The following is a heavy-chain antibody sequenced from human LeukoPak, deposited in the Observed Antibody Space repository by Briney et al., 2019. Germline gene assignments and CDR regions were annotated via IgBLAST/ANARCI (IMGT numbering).Heavy chain of an antibody. D-gene: IGHD2-15*01. V-gene: IGHV3-21*01. J-gene: IGHJ4*02. CDR3: ASAGPDDYCSGGSCYSD. CDR2: ISSSSSYI. CDR1: GFTFSSYS. Sequence: GGSLRLSCAASGFTFSSYSMNWVRQAPGKGLEWVSSISSSSSYIYYADSVKGRFTISRDNAKNSLYLQMNSLRAEDTAVYYCASAGPDDYCSGGSCYSDWGQGTLVTVSS.